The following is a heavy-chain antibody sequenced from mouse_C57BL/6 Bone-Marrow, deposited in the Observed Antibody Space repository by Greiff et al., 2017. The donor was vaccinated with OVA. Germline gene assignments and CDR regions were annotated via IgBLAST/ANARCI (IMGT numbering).Heavy chain of an antibody. CDR1: GYTFTDYY. V-gene: IGHV1-76*01. J-gene: IGHJ2*01. CDR2: IYPGSGDT. Sequence: VKLVESGAELVRPGASVKLSCKASGYTFTDYYINWVKQRPGQGLEWIARIYPGSGDTYYNEKFKGKATLTAEKSSSTAYMQLSSLTSEDSAVYVCARNYYSSSAFGYWGQGTTLTVSS. CDR3: ARNYYSSSAFGY. D-gene: IGHD1-1*01.